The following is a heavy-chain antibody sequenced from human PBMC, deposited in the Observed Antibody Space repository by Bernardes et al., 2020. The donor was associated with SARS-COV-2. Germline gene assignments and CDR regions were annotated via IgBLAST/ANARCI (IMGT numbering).Heavy chain of an antibody. CDR2: INAGNGNT. V-gene: IGHV1-3*01. CDR3: AREEMATIMGTYYYYGMDV. Sequence: ASMKVSCKASGYTFTSYAMHWVRQAPGQRLEWMGWINAGNGNTKYSQKFQGRVTITRDTSASTAYMELSSLRSEDTAVYYCAREEMATIMGTYYYYGMDVWGQGTTVTVSS. J-gene: IGHJ6*02. D-gene: IGHD5-12*01. CDR1: GYTFTSYA.